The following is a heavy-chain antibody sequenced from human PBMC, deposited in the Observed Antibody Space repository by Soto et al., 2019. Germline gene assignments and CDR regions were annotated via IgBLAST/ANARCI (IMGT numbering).Heavy chain of an antibody. D-gene: IGHD3-10*01. CDR2: IIPIFGTI. CDR1: GGTFSSYA. CDR3: AAEPRSYYLNNWFDP. Sequence: QVQLVQSGAEVKKPGSSVKLSCKTSGGTFSSYAISWVRQAPGQGIEWMGGIIPIFGTISYAQKFQGRVTIAADESTSTAYMDLSSLRSEDTAVYYCAAEPRSYYLNNWFDPWGQGTLVTVSS. J-gene: IGHJ5*02. V-gene: IGHV1-69*01.